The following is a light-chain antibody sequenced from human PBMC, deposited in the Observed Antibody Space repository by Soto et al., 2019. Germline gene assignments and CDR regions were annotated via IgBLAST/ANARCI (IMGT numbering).Light chain of an antibody. CDR3: QSSDSSLSGVV. J-gene: IGLJ2*01. CDR1: SSNIGAGYD. Sequence: QSVLTQPPSVSGAPGQRVTISCTGSSSNIGAGYDVHWYQQLPGTAPKVLIYGNSNRPSGVPDLFSGSKSGTSASRAITGLQAEDEADYNCQSSDSSLSGVVFGGGTQLTVL. V-gene: IGLV1-40*01. CDR2: GNS.